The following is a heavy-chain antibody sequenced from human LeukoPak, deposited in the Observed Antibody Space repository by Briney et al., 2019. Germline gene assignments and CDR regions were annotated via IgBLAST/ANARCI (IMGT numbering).Heavy chain of an antibody. CDR2: IHGGGDST. V-gene: IGHV3-23*01. D-gene: IGHD5-24*01. CDR1: GFTFRNYA. J-gene: IGHJ4*02. CDR3: AKGGLGGYNAGFDY. Sequence: GGSLRLSCAASGFTFRNYAMSWVRQAPGKGLEWVSAIHGGGDSTYYADSVEGRFTISRDNSKNTLDLQMNSLRAEDTAVYYCAKGGLGGYNAGFDYWGQGTLVTVSS.